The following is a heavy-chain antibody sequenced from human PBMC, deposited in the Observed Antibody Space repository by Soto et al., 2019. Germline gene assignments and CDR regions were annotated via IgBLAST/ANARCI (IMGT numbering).Heavy chain of an antibody. V-gene: IGHV1-18*04. CDR2: ISAYNGNT. Sequence: ASVKVSCKASGYTFTSYGISWVRQAPGQGLEWMGWISAYNGNTNYAQKLQGRVTMTTDTSTSTAYMELRSLRSDDTAVYYCASCELPLYSSSWYWFDPWGQGTLVTVSS. D-gene: IGHD6-13*01. CDR1: GYTFTSYG. J-gene: IGHJ5*02. CDR3: ASCELPLYSSSWYWFDP.